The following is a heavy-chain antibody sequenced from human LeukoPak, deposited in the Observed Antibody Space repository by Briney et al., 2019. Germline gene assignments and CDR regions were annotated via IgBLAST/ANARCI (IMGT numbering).Heavy chain of an antibody. V-gene: IGHV3-23*01. CDR3: AKWVPRYGFWSGYYFENAFDI. CDR2: ISGSGGST. D-gene: IGHD3-3*01. CDR1: GFTFSSYA. J-gene: IGHJ3*02. Sequence: PGGSLRLSCAASGFTFSSYAMSWVRQAPGKGLEWVSAISGSGGSTYYADSVKGRFTISRDNSKNTLYPQMNSLRAEDTAVYYCAKWVPRYGFWSGYYFENAFDIWGQGTMVTVSS.